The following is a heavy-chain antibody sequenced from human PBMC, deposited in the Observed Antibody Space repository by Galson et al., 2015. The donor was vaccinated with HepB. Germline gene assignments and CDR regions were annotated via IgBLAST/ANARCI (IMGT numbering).Heavy chain of an antibody. J-gene: IGHJ3*02. V-gene: IGHV3-30*04. CDR2: ISYDGSNK. CDR3: ARDSSGWGQLLWFGELSDAFDI. Sequence: SLRLSCAASGFTFSSYAMHWVRQVPGKGLEWVAVISYDGSNKYYADSVKGRFTISRDNSKNTLYLQMNSLRAEDTAVYYCARDSSGWGQLLWFGELSDAFDIWGQGTMVTVSS. D-gene: IGHD3-10*01. CDR1: GFTFSSYA.